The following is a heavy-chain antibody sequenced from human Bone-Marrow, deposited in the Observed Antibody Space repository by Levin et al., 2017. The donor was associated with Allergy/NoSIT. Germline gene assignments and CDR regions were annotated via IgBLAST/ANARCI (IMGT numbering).Heavy chain of an antibody. Sequence: KISCKASGGTFRTSAISWVRQAPGQGLEWMGNLIPVFRTLNYAQKFQGRVTITADESTSTAYMELSGLRSEDTAVYYCASETSGYELAYWGQGTLVTVSA. CDR3: ASETSGYELAY. CDR2: LIPVFRTL. CDR1: GGTFRTSA. D-gene: IGHD5-12*01. J-gene: IGHJ4*02. V-gene: IGHV1-69*15.